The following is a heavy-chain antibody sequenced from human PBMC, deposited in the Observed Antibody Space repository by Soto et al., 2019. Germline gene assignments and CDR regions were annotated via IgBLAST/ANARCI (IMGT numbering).Heavy chain of an antibody. CDR1: GGTFSSYA. Sequence: SVKVSCKASGGTFSSYAISWVRQAPGQGLEWMGGIIPIFGTANYAQKFQGRVTITADKSTSTAYMELSSLRSEDTAVYYCARKIYSTLRNNWFDPWGQGTLVTVSS. CDR3: ARKIYSTLRNNWFDP. CDR2: IIPIFGTA. V-gene: IGHV1-69*06. D-gene: IGHD5-18*01. J-gene: IGHJ5*02.